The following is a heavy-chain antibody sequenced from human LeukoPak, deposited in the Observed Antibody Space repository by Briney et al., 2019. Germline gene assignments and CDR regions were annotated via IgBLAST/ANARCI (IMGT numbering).Heavy chain of an antibody. V-gene: IGHV4-34*01. Sequence: SETLSLTCAVYGGSFSGYYWSWIRQPPGKVLEWIGEINHSGSTNYNPSLKSRVTISVDTSKNQFSLKLSSMTAADTAVYYCATGYYYYYMDVWGKGTTVTISS. CDR3: ATGYYYYYMDV. CDR2: INHSGST. CDR1: GGSFSGYY. J-gene: IGHJ6*03. D-gene: IGHD1-1*01.